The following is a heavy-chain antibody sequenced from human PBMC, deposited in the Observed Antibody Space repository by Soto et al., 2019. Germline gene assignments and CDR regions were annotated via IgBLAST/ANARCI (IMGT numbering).Heavy chain of an antibody. CDR2: ISSDGKDK. D-gene: IGHD1-26*01. CDR3: ARVPYVGDGSHY. CDR1: GFTFSSYA. V-gene: IGHV3-30*03. Sequence: QVQLVESGGGVVQPGRSLRLSCAASGFTFSSYAIHWVHQAPGKGLEWVAVISSDGKDKYSADSMKGRFAISRDNSKNTLYLQMNSLRAEDTAVYYCARVPYVGDGSHYWGQGTLVTVSS. J-gene: IGHJ4*02.